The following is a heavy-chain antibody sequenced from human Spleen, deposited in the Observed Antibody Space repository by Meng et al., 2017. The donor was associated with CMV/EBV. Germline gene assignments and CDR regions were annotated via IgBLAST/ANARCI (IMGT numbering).Heavy chain of an antibody. J-gene: IGHJ4*02. CDR2: ISYNEGFR. Sequence: GESLKISCAASGFTFSSYAMHWVRQTPGKGLEWVAVISYNEGFRYYTDSVKGRFTISRDNSKNTLYLQMNSLRAEDTAVYYCAKDGSRGDIVVVPAATKDYWGQGTLVTVSS. D-gene: IGHD2-2*01. V-gene: IGHV3-30*04. CDR1: GFTFSSYA. CDR3: AKDGSRGDIVVVPAATKDY.